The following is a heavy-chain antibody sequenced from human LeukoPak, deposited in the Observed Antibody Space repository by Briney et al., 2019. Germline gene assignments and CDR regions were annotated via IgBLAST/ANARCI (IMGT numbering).Heavy chain of an antibody. CDR3: AKAAWELLRNWFDP. D-gene: IGHD1-26*01. J-gene: IGHJ5*02. V-gene: IGHV1-2*02. CDR2: INPNSGGS. Sequence: ASVKVSCKASGYTFTSYGISWVRQAPGQGLEWMGWINPNSGGSNYAQKFQGRVTMTRDTSISTAYMELSRLRSDDTAVYYCAKAAWELLRNWFDPWGQGTLVTVSS. CDR1: GYTFTSYG.